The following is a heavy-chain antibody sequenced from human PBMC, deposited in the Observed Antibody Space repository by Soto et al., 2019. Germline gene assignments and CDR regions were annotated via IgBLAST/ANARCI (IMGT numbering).Heavy chain of an antibody. CDR1: GYTFSNYG. D-gene: IGHD5-12*01. J-gene: IGHJ4*02. V-gene: IGHV1-18*01. CDR2: ISAYNGNT. Sequence: ASVKVSCKTSGYTFSNYGINWVRQAPGQGLEWMGWISAYNGNTNFAQKLQGRVSLTTDTSSTTAYMELRSLTSDDTAVYYCARDLVPGYTGFSDYWGQGTLVTVAS. CDR3: ARDLVPGYTGFSDY.